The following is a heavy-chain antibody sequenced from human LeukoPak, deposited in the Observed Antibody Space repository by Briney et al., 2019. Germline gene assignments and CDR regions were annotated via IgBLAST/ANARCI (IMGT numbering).Heavy chain of an antibody. CDR2: INHSGSI. V-gene: IGHV4-34*01. J-gene: IGHJ5*02. D-gene: IGHD3-22*01. CDR3: ARGDSSGYIFGNWFDP. Sequence: SETLSLTCAVYGGSFSGYYWSWIRQPPGKGLEWIGGINHSGSINYNPSLKSRVTISVDTSKNQFSLKPSSVTAADTAVYYCARGDSSGYIFGNWFDPWGQGTLVTVSS. CDR1: GGSFSGYY.